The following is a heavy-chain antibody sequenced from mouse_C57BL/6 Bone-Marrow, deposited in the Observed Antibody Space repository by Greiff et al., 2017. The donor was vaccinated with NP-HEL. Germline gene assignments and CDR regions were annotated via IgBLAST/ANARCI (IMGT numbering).Heavy chain of an antibody. Sequence: EVQLVESGGGLVKPGGSLKLSCAASGFTFSDYGMHWVRQAPEKGLEWVAYISSGSSTIYNADTVKGRFTISRDNAKNTLFLQMTSLRSEDTAMYYCARSYRGLYYYAMDYWGKGTSVTVSS. CDR3: ARSYRGLYYYAMDY. J-gene: IGHJ4*01. CDR1: GFTFSDYG. D-gene: IGHD2-12*01. CDR2: ISSGSSTI. V-gene: IGHV5-17*01.